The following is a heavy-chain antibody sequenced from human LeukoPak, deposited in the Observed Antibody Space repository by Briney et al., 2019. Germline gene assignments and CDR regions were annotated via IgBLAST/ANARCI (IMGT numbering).Heavy chain of an antibody. D-gene: IGHD3-10*01. V-gene: IGHV3-23*01. CDR1: GFTFSNYG. CDR2: ISGSGGTT. CDR3: AKDVAGSGSYGFDF. J-gene: IGHJ4*02. Sequence: RPGGSLRLSCAASGFTFSNYGMSWVRQAPGKGLEWVSGISGSGGTTYYPDSVKGRFSISRDNSKNTLYLQMNSLRAEDTALYYCAKDVAGSGSYGFDFWGQGTLVTVSS.